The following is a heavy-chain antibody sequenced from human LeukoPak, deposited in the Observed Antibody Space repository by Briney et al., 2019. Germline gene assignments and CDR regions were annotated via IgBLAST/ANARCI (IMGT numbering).Heavy chain of an antibody. CDR1: GYTFTSYG. D-gene: IGHD3-22*01. CDR2: ISAYNGNT. CDR3: ARDYYYDSSGAPHFDY. J-gene: IGHJ4*02. Sequence: ASVKVSCKASGYTFTSYGISWVRQAPGQGLEWMGWISAYNGNTNYAQKLQGRVTMTTDTSTSTAYMELRGLRSDDTAVYYCARDYYYDSSGAPHFDYWGQGTLVTVSS. V-gene: IGHV1-18*01.